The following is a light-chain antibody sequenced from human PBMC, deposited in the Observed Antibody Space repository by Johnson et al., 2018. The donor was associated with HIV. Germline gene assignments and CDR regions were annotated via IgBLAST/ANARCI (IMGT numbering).Light chain of an antibody. CDR1: SSNIENNY. V-gene: IGLV1-51*01. Sequence: QSVLTQPPSVSAASGQRVDISCSGSSSNIENNYLSWYQQLPHTAPKLLIYDNNKRPSGIPDRFSGSKSGTSATLGITGLQTGDEADYYCATWDTSLSGGGVVGTGTKVTVL. CDR3: ATWDTSLSGGGV. CDR2: DNN. J-gene: IGLJ1*01.